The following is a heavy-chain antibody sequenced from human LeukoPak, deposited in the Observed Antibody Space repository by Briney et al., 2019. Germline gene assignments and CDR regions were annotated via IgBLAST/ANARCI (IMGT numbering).Heavy chain of an antibody. CDR3: ARGLLGTAMVLFDY. CDR2: MNPNSGNT. D-gene: IGHD5-18*01. Sequence: ASVKVSCKASGYTITSYDINWVRQATGQGLEWMGWMNPNSGNTGYAQKFQGRVTMTRNTSISTAYMELSSLRSEDTAVYYCARGLLGTAMVLFDYWGQGTLVTVSS. J-gene: IGHJ4*02. CDR1: GYTITSYD. V-gene: IGHV1-8*01.